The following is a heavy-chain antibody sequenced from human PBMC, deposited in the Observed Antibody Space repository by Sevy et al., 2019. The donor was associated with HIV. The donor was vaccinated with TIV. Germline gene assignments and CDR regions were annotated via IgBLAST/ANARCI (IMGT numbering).Heavy chain of an antibody. Sequence: GGSLRLSCATSGFTFSSNWMTWVRQAPGKGLEWVANVKQDMSEKYYADSVKGRFTISRDDSKNTLYLQMDSLRAEDTAVYYCARESGSDWYLDYWGQGTLVTVSS. J-gene: IGHJ4*02. D-gene: IGHD2-21*02. CDR1: GFTFSSNW. V-gene: IGHV3-7*01. CDR2: VKQDMSEK. CDR3: ARESGSDWYLDY.